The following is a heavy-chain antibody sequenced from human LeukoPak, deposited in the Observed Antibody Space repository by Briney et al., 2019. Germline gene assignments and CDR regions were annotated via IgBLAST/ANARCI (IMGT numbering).Heavy chain of an antibody. CDR2: IYYSGST. D-gene: IGHD3-22*01. Sequence: SETLSLTCTVSGGSLSSYYWSWIRQPPGKGLEWIGYIYYSGSTNYNPSLKSRVTISVDTSKNQFSLKLSSVTAADTAVYYCARQLYYDSSGYRNYFDYWGQGTLVTVSS. CDR1: GGSLSSYY. CDR3: ARQLYYDSSGYRNYFDY. J-gene: IGHJ4*02. V-gene: IGHV4-59*08.